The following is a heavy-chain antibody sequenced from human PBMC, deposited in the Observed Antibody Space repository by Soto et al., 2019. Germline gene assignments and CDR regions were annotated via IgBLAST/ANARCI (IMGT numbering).Heavy chain of an antibody. CDR1: GFTFSTYA. CDR2: ISGSGGSI. Sequence: EVPLLESGGGLVQPGGSLRLSCAASGFTFSTYAMNWVRQAQGNGLEWVSAISGSGGSIHYADSVKGRFTISRDNSKISLYLKMNSLRDDDTAVYHCVKGYWKGDVWGQGTTVTVSS. D-gene: IGHD1-1*01. V-gene: IGHV3-23*01. J-gene: IGHJ6*02. CDR3: VKGYWKGDV.